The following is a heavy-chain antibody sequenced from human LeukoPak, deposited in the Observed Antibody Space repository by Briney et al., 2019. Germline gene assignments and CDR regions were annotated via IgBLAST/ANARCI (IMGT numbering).Heavy chain of an antibody. D-gene: IGHD6-19*01. Sequence: SQTLSLTCTVSGGSISSGGYYWSWIRQHPGKGLEWIGYIYYSGSTYYNPSLKSRVTISVDTSKNQFSLKLSSVTAADTAVDYCARHERSLAVAGAGSIDYWGQGTLVTVSS. CDR2: IYYSGST. V-gene: IGHV4-31*03. J-gene: IGHJ4*02. CDR1: GGSISSGGYY. CDR3: ARHERSLAVAGAGSIDY.